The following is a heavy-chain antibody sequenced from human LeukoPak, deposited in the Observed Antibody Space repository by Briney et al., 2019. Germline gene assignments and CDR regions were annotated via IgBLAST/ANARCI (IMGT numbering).Heavy chain of an antibody. CDR2: ISSSGGGT. Sequence: GGSLRLACAASDFIFSNYAMSWVRQAPGKGLEWVSLISSSGGGTYYADSVKGRFTISRDNSKNTLYLQMNSLRAEDTAVYYCAKEKSAVGNLVGAEGKVFDYWGQGTLVTVSS. CDR1: DFIFSNYA. V-gene: IGHV3-23*01. J-gene: IGHJ4*02. CDR3: AKEKSAVGNLVGAEGKVFDY. D-gene: IGHD1-26*01.